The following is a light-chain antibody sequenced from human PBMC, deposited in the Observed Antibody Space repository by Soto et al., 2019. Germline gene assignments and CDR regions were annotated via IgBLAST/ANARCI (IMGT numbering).Light chain of an antibody. J-gene: IGKJ5*01. CDR3: QQYGSSPT. CDR2: DAS. Sequence: EIVLTQSPATLSLSPGERATLSCEASQSVSSSYLAWYQQKPGLAPRLLIYDASSRATGIPDRFSGSGSGTDFILTISRLEPEDFAAYYCQQYGSSPTFGQGTRLDIK. CDR1: QSVSSSY. V-gene: IGKV3D-20*01.